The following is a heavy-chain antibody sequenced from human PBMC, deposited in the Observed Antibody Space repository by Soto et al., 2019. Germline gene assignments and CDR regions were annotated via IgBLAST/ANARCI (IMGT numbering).Heavy chain of an antibody. Sequence: ASVKVSCKASGYTFTNAGISWVRQAPGQGLEWLGWINTYNGNTNYAQQLQGRVTMTTDTSTSTAYMELRSLRSDDTAVYYCARDSPPVDYWGQGTLVTVSS. CDR3: ARDSPPVDY. J-gene: IGHJ4*02. CDR2: INTYNGNT. CDR1: GYTFTNAG. V-gene: IGHV1-18*01.